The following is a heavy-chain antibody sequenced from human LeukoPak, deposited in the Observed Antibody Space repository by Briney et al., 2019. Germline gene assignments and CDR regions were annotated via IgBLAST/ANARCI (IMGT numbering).Heavy chain of an antibody. CDR3: ARDSLLPYQLPPRNDTDV. V-gene: IGHV3-7*01. J-gene: IGHJ6*02. CDR1: GFTFSSYW. D-gene: IGHD2-2*01. CDR2: IKQDGSEK. Sequence: QPGGSLRLSCAASGFTFSSYWMSWVRQAPGKGLEWVANIKQDGSEKYYVDSVKGRFTISRDNAKNSLYLQMNSLRAEDTAVYYCARDSLLPYQLPPRNDTDVWGQGTTVTVSS.